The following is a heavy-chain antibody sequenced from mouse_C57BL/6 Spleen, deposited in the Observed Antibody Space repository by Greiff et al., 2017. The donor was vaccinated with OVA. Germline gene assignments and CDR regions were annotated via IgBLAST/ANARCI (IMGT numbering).Heavy chain of an antibody. V-gene: IGHV1-80*01. CDR2: IYPGDGDT. D-gene: IGHD2-1*01. CDR1: GYAFSSYW. Sequence: VKLQESGAELVKPGASVKISCKASGYAFSSYWMNWVKQRPGKGLEWIGQIYPGDGDTNYNGKFKGKATLTADKSSSTAYMQLSSLTSEDSAVYFCARVTSLLWDYWGQGTSVTVSS. CDR3: ARVTSLLWDY. J-gene: IGHJ4*01.